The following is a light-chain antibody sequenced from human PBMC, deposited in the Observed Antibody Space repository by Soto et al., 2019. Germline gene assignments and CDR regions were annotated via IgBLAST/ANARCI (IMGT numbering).Light chain of an antibody. CDR1: SSDFGGYNY. V-gene: IGLV2-14*03. CDR2: EVS. J-gene: IGLJ1*01. CDR3: SSYTATRGV. Sequence: QSVLTQPASVSGSPGQSITISCTGTSSDFGGYNYVSWYQQHPGKAPKLMIYEVSNRPSGVSNRFSGSKSGNTASLTISGLQAEDEADYYCSSYTATRGVFGTGTKVTVL.